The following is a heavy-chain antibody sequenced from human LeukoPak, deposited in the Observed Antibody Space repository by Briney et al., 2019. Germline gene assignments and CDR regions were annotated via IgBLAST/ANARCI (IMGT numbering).Heavy chain of an antibody. CDR2: IYYSGST. D-gene: IGHD2-8*01. Sequence: SETLSLTCIVSGGSISGYYWSWIRQPPGKGLQWIGYIYYSGSTNYNPSLKSRVTISVDTSKNQFSLKVSSVTAADTAVYYCARLRAGVYFDYWGQGTLVTVSS. CDR1: GGSISGYY. CDR3: ARLRAGVYFDY. V-gene: IGHV4-59*01. J-gene: IGHJ4*02.